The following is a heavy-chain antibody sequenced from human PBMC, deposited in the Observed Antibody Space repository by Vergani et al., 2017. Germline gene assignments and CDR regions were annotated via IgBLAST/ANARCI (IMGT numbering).Heavy chain of an antibody. J-gene: IGHJ5*02. V-gene: IGHV4-59*01. CDR1: GGSMSGYY. CDR2: MYHSGST. D-gene: IGHD3-10*01. CDR3: GGVADFYGLGSRLPDL. Sequence: QVRLQESGPGLVKPSETLSLTCSVSGGSMSGYYWSWIRQPPGKELEWIGYMYHSGSTNYNPALETRVTISGDTSKNQFSLELNSVTAADTAVYYCGGVADFYGLGSRLPDLWGQGILVTVSS.